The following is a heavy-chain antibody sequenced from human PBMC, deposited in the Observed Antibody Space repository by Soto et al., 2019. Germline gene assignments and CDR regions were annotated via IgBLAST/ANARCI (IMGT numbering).Heavy chain of an antibody. CDR1: GYSSSDYY. V-gene: IGHV4-30-4*01. D-gene: IGHD3-16*01. J-gene: IGHJ3*02. CDR3: ARHYGGSAFDI. CDR2: IHYSGTT. Sequence: PSETLSLTCSVSGYSSSDYYWSWIRQTPGKGLEWIGYIHYSGTTYYNPSLKSRVTISEDMSRNQFSLSLSSVTAADTAVYFCARHYGGSAFDIWGQGTSVTVS.